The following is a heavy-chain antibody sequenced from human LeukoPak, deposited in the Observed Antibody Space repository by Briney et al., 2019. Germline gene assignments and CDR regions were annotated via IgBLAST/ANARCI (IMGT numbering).Heavy chain of an antibody. D-gene: IGHD3-9*01. CDR3: AKDSTAVSLSIFLVSGLEF. CDR1: GFTFSSYS. CDR2: ISSSSSYI. Sequence: GGSLRLSCAASGFTFSSYSMNWVRQAPGKGLEWVSSISSSSSYIYYADSVKGRFTISRDNAKNSLYLQMNSLRAEDTAVYFCAKDSTAVSLSIFLVSGLEFWGQGILVTVSS. V-gene: IGHV3-21*04. J-gene: IGHJ4*02.